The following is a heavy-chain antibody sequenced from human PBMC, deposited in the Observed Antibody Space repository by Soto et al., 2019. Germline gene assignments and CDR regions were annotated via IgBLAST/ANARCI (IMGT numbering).Heavy chain of an antibody. D-gene: IGHD2-2*01. J-gene: IGHJ5*02. Sequence: QVQLVQSGAEVKKPGASVKVSCKASGYTFTSYGISWVRQAPGQGLEWMGWISAYNGNTNYAQKLQGRVTMTTDTSTSTAYMELRSLRSDDTAVYYWARVASLWDIVVVPAAMGGDWFDPWGQGTLVTVSS. CDR3: ARVASLWDIVVVPAAMGGDWFDP. CDR2: ISAYNGNT. V-gene: IGHV1-18*01. CDR1: GYTFTSYG.